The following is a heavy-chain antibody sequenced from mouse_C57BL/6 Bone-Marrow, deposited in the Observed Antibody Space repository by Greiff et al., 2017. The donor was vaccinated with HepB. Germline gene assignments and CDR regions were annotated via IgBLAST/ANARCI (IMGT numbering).Heavy chain of an antibody. CDR1: GFNFSSYA. Sequence: EVQLVESGGGLVKPGGSLKLSCAASGFNFSSYAMSWVRQTPEKRLAWVATINDGGSYTYYPDNVKGRFTISRDHAKNNLYLQLSHLKSDDTAMYYCARPRALVCSSLAYWGQGTLVTVSA. V-gene: IGHV5-4*01. CDR3: ARPRALVCSSLAY. CDR2: INDGGSYT. D-gene: IGHD1-1*01. J-gene: IGHJ3*01.